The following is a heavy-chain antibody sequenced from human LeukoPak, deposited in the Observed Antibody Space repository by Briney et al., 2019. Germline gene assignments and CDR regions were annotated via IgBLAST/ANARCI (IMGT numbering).Heavy chain of an antibody. CDR2: IYYTGST. CDR1: GASISSTDYY. J-gene: IGHJ6*03. Sequence: SETLSLTCSVSGASISSTDYYWGWIRQPPGKGPEWIGSIYYTGSTFYSPSLKSRLTMSVDASKGQFSLNLRSVTAADTAVYYCARHPHCIGTSCYSRHYYYFYYADVWGNGTTVTVSS. V-gene: IGHV4-39*01. D-gene: IGHD2-2*01. CDR3: ARHPHCIGTSCYSRHYYYFYYADV.